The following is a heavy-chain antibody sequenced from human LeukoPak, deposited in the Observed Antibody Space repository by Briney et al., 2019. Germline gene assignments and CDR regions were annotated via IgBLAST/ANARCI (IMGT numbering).Heavy chain of an antibody. CDR3: AKDGQLNQPDRLCTD. Sequence: GRTLRLSCAASGFTFSSYAMSWVRQGPGQGLEKDSVISGSGGTTHYADSVKGRFTISRDNSKNTLYLQMNSLRGEDTAVYYCAKDGQLNQPDRLCTDWGQGTLFIVSS. D-gene: IGHD2-8*02. J-gene: IGHJ4*02. CDR1: GFTFSSYA. CDR2: ISGSGGTT. V-gene: IGHV3-23*01.